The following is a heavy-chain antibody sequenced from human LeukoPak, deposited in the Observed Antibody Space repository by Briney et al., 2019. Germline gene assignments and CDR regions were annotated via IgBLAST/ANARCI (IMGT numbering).Heavy chain of an antibody. CDR1: GYTFTGYY. D-gene: IGHD5-18*01. V-gene: IGHV1-2*02. CDR3: ARGGYSYGYRVYYYYYMDV. CDR2: INPNSGGT. Sequence: GASVKVSCKASGYTFTGYYMHWVRQAPGQGLEWMGWINPNSGGTNYAQKFQGRVTMTRDTSISTAYMELSRLRSDDTAVYYCARGGYSYGYRVYYYYYMDVWGKGTTVTVSS. J-gene: IGHJ6*03.